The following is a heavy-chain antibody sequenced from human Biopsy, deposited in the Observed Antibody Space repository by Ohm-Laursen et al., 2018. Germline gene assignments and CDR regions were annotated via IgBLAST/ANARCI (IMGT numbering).Heavy chain of an antibody. Sequence: TLSLTCTVSGVSINGGRYYWNWLRPHQGLGLEWIGYIFYSANTYYNPSLKSRVTISVDTSKNQFSLKLSSVTAADTAVYYCARDSGILNYGNFKYYHYYGMDVWGQGTKVTVSS. CDR3: ARDSGILNYGNFKYYHYYGMDV. V-gene: IGHV4-31*03. CDR1: GVSINGGRYY. J-gene: IGHJ6*02. D-gene: IGHD4-11*01. CDR2: IFYSANT.